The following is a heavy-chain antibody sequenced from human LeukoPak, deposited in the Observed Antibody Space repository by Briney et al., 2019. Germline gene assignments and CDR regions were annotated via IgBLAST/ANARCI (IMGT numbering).Heavy chain of an antibody. D-gene: IGHD3-9*01. Sequence: SGGSLRFSCAASGFTFSAYAMSWVRQAPGKGLECFSAISRSGSSTDYADSVKGRFTISRDNSKNTLYLQKNSLRPEDTAVYYCAKGGDILTGYYLYWYFDLWGRGTLVTVSS. J-gene: IGHJ2*01. CDR1: GFTFSAYA. V-gene: IGHV3-23*01. CDR2: ISRSGSST. CDR3: AKGGDILTGYYLYWYFDL.